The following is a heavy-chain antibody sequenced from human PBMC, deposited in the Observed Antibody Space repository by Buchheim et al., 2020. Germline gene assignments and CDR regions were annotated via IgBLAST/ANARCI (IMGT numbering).Heavy chain of an antibody. CDR1: GGSISSSSYY. CDR2: IYYSGST. CDR3: ARRLPTVTSYYYYYGMDV. Sequence: QVQLQESGPGLVKPSQTLSLTCTVSGGSISSSSYYWGWIRQPPGKGLEWIGSIYYSGSTYYNPSLKSRVTISVDTSKNQFSLKLSSVTAADTAVYYCARRLPTVTSYYYYYGMDVWGQGTT. J-gene: IGHJ6*02. V-gene: IGHV4-39*01. D-gene: IGHD4-17*01.